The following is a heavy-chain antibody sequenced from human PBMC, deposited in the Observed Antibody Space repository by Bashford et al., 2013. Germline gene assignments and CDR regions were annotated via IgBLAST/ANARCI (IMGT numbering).Heavy chain of an antibody. D-gene: IGHD2-21*02. J-gene: IGHJ6*02. CDR1: GYTFTDYY. CDR3: ARVGVRVTAYNDGMDV. CDR2: INLNTGGT. V-gene: IGHV1-2*02. Sequence: ASVKVSCKASGYTFTDYYLHWVRQAPGQGPEWMGWINLNTGGTNYAQNFQGRVTMTRDTSISTAYMELSSLRYDDTAVYYCARVGVRVTAYNDGMDVVGPRDTWSPSP.